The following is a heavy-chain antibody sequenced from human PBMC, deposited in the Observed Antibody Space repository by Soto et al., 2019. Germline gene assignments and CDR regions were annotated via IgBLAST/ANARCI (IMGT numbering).Heavy chain of an antibody. D-gene: IGHD1-26*01. CDR2: ISSTSSHI. V-gene: IGHV3-21*01. Sequence: EVQLVESGGDVVKPGGSLRLSCAACGFTFSAYSVYWVRQAPGKGLEWVSSISSTSSHIYYADSVKGRFTISRDNAKNSLYLQMNSLRAEDTAVYYCASRTSGYYFEYWGQGTLVTVSS. J-gene: IGHJ4*02. CDR3: ASRTSGYYFEY. CDR1: GFTFSAYS.